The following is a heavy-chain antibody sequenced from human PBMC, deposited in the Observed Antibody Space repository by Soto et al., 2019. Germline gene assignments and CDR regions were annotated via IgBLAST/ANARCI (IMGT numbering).Heavy chain of an antibody. J-gene: IGHJ4*02. Sequence: QVQLVQSGAEVKKPGASVTVSCKASGYTFTIYGISWVRQAPGQGLEWLGWISGYNGYTDYAQNLKDRVTLTTDASTSSVYMELRSLRSDDTAVYYCARVDYYDSSGYYGYWGQGILITVSS. CDR1: GYTFTIYG. CDR3: ARVDYYDSSGYYGY. V-gene: IGHV1-18*04. CDR2: ISGYNGYT. D-gene: IGHD3-22*01.